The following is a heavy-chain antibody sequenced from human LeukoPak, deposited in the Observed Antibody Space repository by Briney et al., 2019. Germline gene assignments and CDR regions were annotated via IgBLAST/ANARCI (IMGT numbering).Heavy chain of an antibody. V-gene: IGHV3-66*01. CDR3: AREPGSNAAFDI. CDR2: IYSGAST. Sequence: QSGGSLRLSCSPSGFTVSNNYTSWVRQPPGKGLEWVSVIYSGASTYYADSVKGRFTISRHNSNNTLYLQMNCLRPEHTAVYYCAREPGSNAAFDIWGQGTMVTVSS. CDR1: GFTVSNNY. J-gene: IGHJ3*02.